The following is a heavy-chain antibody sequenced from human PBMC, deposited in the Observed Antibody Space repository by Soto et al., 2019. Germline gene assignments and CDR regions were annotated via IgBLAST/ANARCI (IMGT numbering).Heavy chain of an antibody. CDR1: GGSISSYY. V-gene: IGHV4-59*01. CDR3: ARDHVGNWKGEWLPNPNYYYYMDV. Sequence: QVQLQESGPGLVKPSETLSLTCTVSGGSISSYYWSWIRQPPGKGLEWIGYIYYSGSTNYNPSLKSRVTISVDTSKNQFSLKLSSVTAADTAVYYCARDHVGNWKGEWLPNPNYYYYMDVWGKGTTVTVSS. D-gene: IGHD3-3*01. J-gene: IGHJ6*03. CDR2: IYYSGST.